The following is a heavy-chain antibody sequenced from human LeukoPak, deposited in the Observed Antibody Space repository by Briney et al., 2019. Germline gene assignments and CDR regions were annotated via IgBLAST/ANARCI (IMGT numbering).Heavy chain of an antibody. J-gene: IGHJ4*02. CDR3: AKDQADSNNYLTAVN. V-gene: IGHV3-23*01. CDR1: GFTFSSYG. D-gene: IGHD3-22*01. Sequence: PGGSLRLSCAASGFTFSSYGMSWVRQAPGKGLEWVSAIRGSGSRTYYADSVKGRFTISRDNSKNTLSLQMNSLRVEDTAVYYCAKDQADSNNYLTAVNGGQGTQVTVSS. CDR2: IRGSGSRT.